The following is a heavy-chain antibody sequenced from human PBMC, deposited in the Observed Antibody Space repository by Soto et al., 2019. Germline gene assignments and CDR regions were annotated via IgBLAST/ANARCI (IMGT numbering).Heavy chain of an antibody. CDR1: GGSVTSDEDY. CDR2: ISNSGST. D-gene: IGHD5-18*01. Sequence: SETLSLTCTVSGGSVTSDEDYWTWIRQSPGKGLEWIGYISNSGSTGYNPSLKTRLSMSVDRSKNQFTLRLTSVTAADTAVYFCATESGSTYGYFDHWGKGTQVTVSS. J-gene: IGHJ4*02. CDR3: ATESGSTYGYFDH. V-gene: IGHV4-30-4*01.